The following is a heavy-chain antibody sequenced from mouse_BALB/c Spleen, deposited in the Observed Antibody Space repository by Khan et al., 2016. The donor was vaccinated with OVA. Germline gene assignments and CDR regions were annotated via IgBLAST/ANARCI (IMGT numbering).Heavy chain of an antibody. CDR2: INTYTGEP. CDR1: GYTFTNYG. J-gene: IGHJ1*01. Sequence: QIQLVQSGPELKKPGETVKISCKASGYTFTNYGMNWVKQAPGKGLKWMGWINTYTGEPTYADDFKGRFAFSLETYARTAYLQINNLTHEDTAKYFWARVKPYWYVDLWGAGTTVTVSS. CDR3: ARVKPYWYVDL. V-gene: IGHV9-3-1*01.